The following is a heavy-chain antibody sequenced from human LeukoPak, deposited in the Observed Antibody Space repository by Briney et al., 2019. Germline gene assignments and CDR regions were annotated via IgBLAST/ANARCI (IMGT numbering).Heavy chain of an antibody. Sequence: GGPLRLSCAASGFTFSTYNMNWVRQAPGKGLEWLSYISSSSNTIYYADSVKGRFTISRDNAKNSLYLQMNSLRDADTSVYYCARIDDRSGDWWYFDLWGRGTLVTVSS. J-gene: IGHJ2*01. CDR3: ARIDDRSGDWWYFDL. CDR1: GFTFSTYN. CDR2: ISSSSNTI. V-gene: IGHV3-48*02. D-gene: IGHD3-22*01.